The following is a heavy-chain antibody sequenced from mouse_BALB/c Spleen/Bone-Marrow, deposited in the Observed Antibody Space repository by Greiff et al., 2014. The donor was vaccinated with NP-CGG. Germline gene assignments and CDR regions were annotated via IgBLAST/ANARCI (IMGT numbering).Heavy chain of an antibody. CDR2: VNPNIGGT. J-gene: IGHJ2*01. D-gene: IGHD2-3*01. CDR3: ARGRWYY. CDR1: GYTFTDYT. Sequence: EVQLVESGPELVMPGASVKISCKTSGYTFTDYTLHWVKQSHGKSLEWIGGVNPNIGGTSYNQKFKDKASLTVNKSSTTAYMELRCLTSEDSAVYYCARGRWYYWGQGTTLTVSS. V-gene: IGHV1-22*01.